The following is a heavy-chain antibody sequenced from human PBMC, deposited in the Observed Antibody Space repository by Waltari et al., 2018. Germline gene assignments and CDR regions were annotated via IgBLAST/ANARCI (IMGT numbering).Heavy chain of an antibody. J-gene: IGHJ6*02. CDR1: GRTFSSYA. CDR3: ARVQYSSSDYYYGMDV. Sequence: QVQLVQSGAAVKQPGSSVKVSCKASGRTFSSYAISWVRPAPGPGLEWMGGIIPIFGTANYAQKFQGRVTITTDESTSTAYMELSSLRSEDTAVYYCARVQYSSSDYYYGMDVWGQGTTVTVSS. V-gene: IGHV1-69*05. D-gene: IGHD6-6*01. CDR2: IIPIFGTA.